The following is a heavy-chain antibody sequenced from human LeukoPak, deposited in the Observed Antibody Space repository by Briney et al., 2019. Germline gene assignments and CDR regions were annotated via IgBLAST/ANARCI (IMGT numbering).Heavy chain of an antibody. CDR1: GYTFTSYG. J-gene: IGHJ4*02. CDR2: ISAYNGNT. CDR3: AREECSGGSCSFDY. V-gene: IGHV1-18*01. D-gene: IGHD2-15*01. Sequence: ASVKVSCKASGYTFTSYGISWVRQAPGQGLEWMGWISAYNGNTNYAQKFQGRVTITADESTSTAYMELSSLRSEDTAVYYCAREECSGGSCSFDYWGQGTLVTVSS.